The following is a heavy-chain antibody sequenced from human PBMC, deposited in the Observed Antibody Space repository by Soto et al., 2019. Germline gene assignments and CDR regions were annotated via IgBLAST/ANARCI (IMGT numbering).Heavy chain of an antibody. CDR2: IYYSGST. J-gene: IGHJ6*03. D-gene: IGHD4-17*01. Sequence: SETLSLTCTVSGAPITSRGYYWSWIRQPPGEGLEWIGYIYYSGSTNYNPSLKSRVTISVDTSKNQFSLKLSSVTAADTAVYYCAGLYGDYVLTAYYMDVWGKGTTVTVSS. CDR1: GAPITSRGYY. CDR3: AGLYGDYVLTAYYMDV. V-gene: IGHV4-61*08.